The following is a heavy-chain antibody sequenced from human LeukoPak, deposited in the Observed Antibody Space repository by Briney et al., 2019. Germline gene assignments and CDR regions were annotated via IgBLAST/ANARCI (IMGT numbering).Heavy chain of an antibody. D-gene: IGHD1-1*01. J-gene: IGHJ5*02. V-gene: IGHV1-8*03. CDR1: GYTFTSYG. Sequence: GASVKVSCKASGYTFTSYGISWVRQATGQGLEWMGWMNPDSGNTGYAQKFQGRVTITRNTSISTAYMELNSLKSEDTAVYYCATFWNPRLGNWFDPWGQGTLVTVSS. CDR2: MNPDSGNT. CDR3: ATFWNPRLGNWFDP.